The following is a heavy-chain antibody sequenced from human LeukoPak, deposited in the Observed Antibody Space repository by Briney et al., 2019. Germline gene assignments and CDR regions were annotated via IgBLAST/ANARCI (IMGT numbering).Heavy chain of an antibody. V-gene: IGHV3-33*08. Sequence: PGGSLRLSCAASGFTFSSYAMSWVRQAPGKGLEWVAVIWYDGSIKYYADSVKGRFTISRDNPKNTLYLQMNSLRAEDTAVYYCARVGSGSYFLDGFDIWGQGTMVTVPS. D-gene: IGHD1-26*01. CDR1: GFTFSSYA. CDR2: IWYDGSIK. J-gene: IGHJ3*02. CDR3: ARVGSGSYFLDGFDI.